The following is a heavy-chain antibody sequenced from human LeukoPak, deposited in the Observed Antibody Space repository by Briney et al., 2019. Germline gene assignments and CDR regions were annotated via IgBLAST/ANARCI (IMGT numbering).Heavy chain of an antibody. Sequence: GASVKVSCKASGYTFTSYAMNWVRQAPGQGLEWIGWINTNTGNPTYAQGFTGRFVFSLDTSVSTAYLQISSLKAEDTAVYYCARGVTAYYDFWSGYYEWLGGPPWGQGTLVTVSS. D-gene: IGHD3-3*01. J-gene: IGHJ5*02. V-gene: IGHV7-4-1*02. CDR3: ARGVTAYYDFWSGYYEWLGGPP. CDR2: INTNTGNP. CDR1: GYTFTSYA.